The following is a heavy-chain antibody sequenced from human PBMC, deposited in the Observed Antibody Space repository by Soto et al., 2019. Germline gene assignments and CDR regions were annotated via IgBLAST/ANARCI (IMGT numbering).Heavy chain of an antibody. CDR1: GYTLTELS. V-gene: IGHV1-24*01. CDR3: ATAGHEYSSSSSHAFYI. Sequence: ASVKVSCKVSGYTLTELSMHWVRQAPGKRLEWMGGFDPEDGETIYAQKFQGRVTMTEDTSTDTAYMELSSLRSEDTAVYYCATAGHEYSSSSSHAFYIRGQGTMVTVSS. J-gene: IGHJ3*02. CDR2: FDPEDGET. D-gene: IGHD6-6*01.